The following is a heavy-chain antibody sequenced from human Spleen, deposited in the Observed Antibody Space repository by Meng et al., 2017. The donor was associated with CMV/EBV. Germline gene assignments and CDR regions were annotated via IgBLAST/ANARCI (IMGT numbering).Heavy chain of an antibody. Sequence: GGGLGWIRQPPGKALEWLALIYWNDDKRYSPSLKSRLTITKDTSKNQVVLTMTNMDPVDTATYYCAHSNTRRITIFGVVIPDNWFDPWGQGTLVTVSS. CDR1: GGG. D-gene: IGHD3-3*01. CDR2: IYWNDDK. J-gene: IGHJ5*02. CDR3: AHSNTRRITIFGVVIPDNWFDP. V-gene: IGHV2-5*01.